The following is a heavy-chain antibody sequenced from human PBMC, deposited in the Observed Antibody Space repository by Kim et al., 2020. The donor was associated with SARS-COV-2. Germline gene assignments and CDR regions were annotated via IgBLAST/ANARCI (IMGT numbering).Heavy chain of an antibody. CDR2: IKSEVNGGTQ. J-gene: IGHJ4*02. CDR3: TTTRGVGASLNY. Sequence: GGSLRLSCVTSGFIFSNACMNWVRQAPGKGLEWVGRIKSEVNGGTQYYAAPVKGRFTISRDDSKNTLYLQMNSLNTEDTGVYYCTTTRGVGASLNYWGQGTLVTVSS. D-gene: IGHD3-10*01. V-gene: IGHV3-15*01. CDR1: GFIFSNAC.